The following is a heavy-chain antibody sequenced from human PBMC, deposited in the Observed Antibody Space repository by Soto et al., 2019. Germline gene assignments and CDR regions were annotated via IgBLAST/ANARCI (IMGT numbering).Heavy chain of an antibody. CDR1: GYTLTELS. J-gene: IGHJ4*02. V-gene: IGHV1-24*01. CDR2: FDPEDGET. D-gene: IGHD2-2*02. CDR3: ASFLYCSSTRCHTFDD. Sequence: ASVKVSCTVSGYTLTELSMHWVRQAPGKGLEWMGGFDPEDGETIYAQKFQGRVTMTEDTSTDTAYMELSSLRSEDTAVYYCASFLYCSSTRCHTFDDWGQGTLVAVAS.